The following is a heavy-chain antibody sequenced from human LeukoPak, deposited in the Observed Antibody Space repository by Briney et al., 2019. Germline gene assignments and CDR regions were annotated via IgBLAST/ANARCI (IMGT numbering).Heavy chain of an antibody. CDR1: GGTFSSYA. V-gene: IGHV1-69*05. CDR3: ATLSLGTFDY. D-gene: IGHD7-27*01. CDR2: IIPIFGTA. Sequence: VASVKVSCKASGGTFSSYAISWVRQAPGQGLEWMGGIIPIFGTANYAQKFQGRVTMTRDTSTSTVYMELSSLRSEDTAVYYCATLSLGTFDYWGQGTLVTVSS. J-gene: IGHJ4*02.